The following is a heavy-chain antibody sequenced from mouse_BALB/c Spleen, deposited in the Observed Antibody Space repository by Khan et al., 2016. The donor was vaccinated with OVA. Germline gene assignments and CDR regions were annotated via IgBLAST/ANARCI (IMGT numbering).Heavy chain of an antibody. CDR3: ASRNYFGYTFAY. J-gene: IGHJ3*01. D-gene: IGHD1-2*01. V-gene: IGHV1-77*01. CDR2: ISPGSGDT. CDR1: GYTFTDYY. Sequence: VQLQESGAELARPGASVKLSCKASGYTFTDYYINWVKQRTGQGLEWIGEISPGSGDTYYNEKFKGKATLTADKSSSTVYMQLSSLTAEASAVXYCASRNYFGYTFAYWGQGTLVTVSA.